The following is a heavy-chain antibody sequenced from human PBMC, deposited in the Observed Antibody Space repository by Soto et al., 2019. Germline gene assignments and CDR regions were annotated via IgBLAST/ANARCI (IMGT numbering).Heavy chain of an antibody. CDR3: EHRQDSSSWYHYYYHYGTDV. CDR2: IYWNDDK. CDR1: GFSLSTIGVG. D-gene: IGHD6-13*01. J-gene: IGHJ6*02. Sequence: SGPTLVNPTQTLTRTCTFSGFSLSTIGVGVGWIRQPPGNSLEWLALIYWNDDKRYSPSLKSRLTITKDTSKNQVVLTMTNMDPVEKATYYCEHRQDSSSWYHYYYHYGTDVWCQGNTVTVSS. V-gene: IGHV2-5*01.